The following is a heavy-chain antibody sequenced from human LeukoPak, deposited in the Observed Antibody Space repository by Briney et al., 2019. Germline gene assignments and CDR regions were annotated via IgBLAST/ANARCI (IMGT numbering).Heavy chain of an antibody. J-gene: IGHJ4*02. V-gene: IGHV3-7*03. CDR3: AKDRRRGSSGWYYFDY. CDR2: IKQDGSEK. CDR1: GFTFSSYW. Sequence: GGSLRLSCAASGFTFSSYWMSWVRQAPGKGLEWVANIKQDGSEKYYVDSVKGRFTISRDNSKNTLYLQMNSLRAEDTAVYYCAKDRRRGSSGWYYFDYWGQGTLVTVSS. D-gene: IGHD6-19*01.